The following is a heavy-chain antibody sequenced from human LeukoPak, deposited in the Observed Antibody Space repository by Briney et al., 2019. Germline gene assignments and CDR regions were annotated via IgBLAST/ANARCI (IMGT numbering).Heavy chain of an antibody. J-gene: IGHJ4*02. CDR1: GYTFTGYY. V-gene: IGHV1-2*06. CDR2: INPNSGGT. Sequence: ASVKVSCKASGYTFTGYYMHWVRQAPGQGLEWMGRINPNSGGTNYAQKFRGRVTMTRDTSISTAYMELSRLRSDDTAVYYCARGGYSYGFVVDYWGQGTLVTVSS. D-gene: IGHD5-18*01. CDR3: ARGGYSYGFVVDY.